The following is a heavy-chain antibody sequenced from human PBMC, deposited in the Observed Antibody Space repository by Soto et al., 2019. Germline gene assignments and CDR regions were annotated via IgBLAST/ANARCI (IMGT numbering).Heavy chain of an antibody. J-gene: IGHJ4*02. CDR3: ASSHLIAAAGPFVY. Sequence: TLCVRCTVSYGSIVGLGCYWSFIRQHPGKGLEWIGYISYSGSTYYNPSLESRVTISVDTSKNQFSLKLSSVTAADTAVYYCASSHLIAAAGPFVYWDQGTLVTV. CDR1: YGSIVGLGCY. V-gene: IGHV4-31*03. D-gene: IGHD6-13*01. CDR2: ISYSGST.